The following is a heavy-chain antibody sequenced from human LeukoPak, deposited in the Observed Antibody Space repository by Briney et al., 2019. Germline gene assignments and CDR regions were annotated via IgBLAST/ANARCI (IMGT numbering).Heavy chain of an antibody. V-gene: IGHV3-74*01. J-gene: IGHJ2*01. CDR3: AGSDTTGYIPREWDYWYFDL. D-gene: IGHD1-1*01. CDR1: GFMFSKSW. CDR2: IYNDGSTT. Sequence: GGSLRLSCAASGFMFSKSWMHWVRQVPGKGLVWVARIYNDGSTTNYADSVKGRFTISRDNAANTLFLQMSSLRAEDTAVYYCAGSDTTGYIPREWDYWYFDLWGRGTLVTVSS.